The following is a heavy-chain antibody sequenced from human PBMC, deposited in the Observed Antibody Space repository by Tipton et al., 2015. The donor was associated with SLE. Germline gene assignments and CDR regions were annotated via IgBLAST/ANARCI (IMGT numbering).Heavy chain of an antibody. CDR2: IHTSGST. CDR1: GGSISSYY. Sequence: LRLSCTVSGGSISSYYWSWIRQPPGKGLEWIGRIHTSGSTDYNPSLKSRVTISVDTSKNQFSLQLSSVTAADTAVYYCAKYVWGSYRFNWFDPWGQGTLVTVSS. D-gene: IGHD3-16*02. CDR3: AKYVWGSYRFNWFDP. V-gene: IGHV4-4*08. J-gene: IGHJ5*02.